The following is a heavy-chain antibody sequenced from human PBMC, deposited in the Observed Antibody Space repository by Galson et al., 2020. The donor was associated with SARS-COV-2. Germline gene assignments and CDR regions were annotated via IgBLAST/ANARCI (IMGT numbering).Heavy chain of an antibody. CDR1: GFTFSSYS. CDR3: ARDRYDYWYFDL. J-gene: IGHJ2*01. CDR2: ISSSSSYI. D-gene: IGHD5-12*01. V-gene: IGHV3-21*01. Sequence: GGSLRLSCAASGFTFSSYSMNWVRQAPGKGLEWVSSISSSSSYIYYADSVKGRFTISRDNAKNSLYLQMNSLRAEDTAVYYCARDRYDYWYFDLWGRGTLVTVSS.